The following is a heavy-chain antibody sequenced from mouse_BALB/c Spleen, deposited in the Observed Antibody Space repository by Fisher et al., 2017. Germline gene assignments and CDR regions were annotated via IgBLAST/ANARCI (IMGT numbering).Heavy chain of an antibody. V-gene: IGHV1S34*01. J-gene: IGHJ1*01. D-gene: IGHD1-1*01. Sequence: KFKGKATFTVDTSSSTAYMQFNSLTSEDSAVYYCARSLRAYWYFDVWGAGTTVTVSS. CDR3: ARSLRAYWYFDV.